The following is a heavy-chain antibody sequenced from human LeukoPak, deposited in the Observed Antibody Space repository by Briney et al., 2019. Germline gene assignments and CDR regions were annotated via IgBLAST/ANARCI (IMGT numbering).Heavy chain of an antibody. CDR3: AKVGYSNYGAPWYYFDY. Sequence: QPGGSLRLSCAASGFTFTNAWMHWVRQAPGKGLEWVSAISGSGGSTYYADSVKGRFTISRDNSKNTLYLQMNSLRAEDTAVYYCAKVGYSNYGAPWYYFDYWGQGTLVTVSS. D-gene: IGHD4-11*01. CDR1: GFTFTNAW. CDR2: ISGSGGST. V-gene: IGHV3-23*01. J-gene: IGHJ4*02.